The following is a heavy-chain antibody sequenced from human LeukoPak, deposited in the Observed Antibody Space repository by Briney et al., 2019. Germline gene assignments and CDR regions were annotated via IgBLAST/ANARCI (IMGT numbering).Heavy chain of an antibody. J-gene: IGHJ6*04. CDR1: GFIFSDYG. V-gene: IGHV3-30*03. CDR3: V. Sequence: GGSLRLSCVASGFIFSDYGIQWVRQAPGKGLEWVAVIAYDGNNTYYGDSVRGRFTISRDNSKKMVYLEMNSLRVEDTAVYLDVWGKGTAVIVSS. CDR2: IAYDGNNT.